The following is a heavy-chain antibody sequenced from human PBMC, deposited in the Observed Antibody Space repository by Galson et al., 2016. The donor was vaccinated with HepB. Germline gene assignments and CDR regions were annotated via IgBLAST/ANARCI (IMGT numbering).Heavy chain of an antibody. D-gene: IGHD6-13*01. Sequence: CAISGDSVSSNSVTWNWIRQSPSRGLEWLGRTYYRSKWYNAYAVSVKSRITINPDTSKNQFSLQLNSVTPEDTALYYCARDEQQLDKPFDYWGQGTLVTVSS. CDR1: GDSVSSNSVT. CDR3: ARDEQQLDKPFDY. CDR2: TYYRSKWYN. V-gene: IGHV6-1*01. J-gene: IGHJ4*02.